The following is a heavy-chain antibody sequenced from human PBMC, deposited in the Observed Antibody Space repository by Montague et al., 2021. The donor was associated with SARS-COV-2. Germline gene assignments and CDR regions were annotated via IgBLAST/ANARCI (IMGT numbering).Heavy chain of an antibody. J-gene: IGHJ4*02. CDR1: GDSVCRKGVG. V-gene: IGHV6-1*01. Sequence: CAISGDSVCRKGVGRNWVRHSPAIGPEWLGRTYYRSKWYNDYAVSVKSRITINPDTSKNQISLQLNSVTPEDTAVDYCARTSASSDYWGQGTLVTVSS. CDR3: ARTSASSDY. D-gene: IGHD1-26*01. CDR2: TYYRSKWYN.